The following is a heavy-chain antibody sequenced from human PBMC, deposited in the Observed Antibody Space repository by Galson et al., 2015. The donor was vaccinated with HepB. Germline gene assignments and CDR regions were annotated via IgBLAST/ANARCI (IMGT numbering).Heavy chain of an antibody. CDR3: ARGVDIRGGAFDI. V-gene: IGHV6-1*01. CDR2: TYYRSRWYD. D-gene: IGHD2-15*01. CDR1: GDSVSTNSAT. J-gene: IGHJ3*02. Sequence: AISGDSVSTNSATWNWIRQSPSRGLEWLGRTYYRSRWYDDYAVSVKSRITINSDTSKNPFSLQLNSVTPEDTAVYYCARGVDIRGGAFDIWGQGTMVTVSS.